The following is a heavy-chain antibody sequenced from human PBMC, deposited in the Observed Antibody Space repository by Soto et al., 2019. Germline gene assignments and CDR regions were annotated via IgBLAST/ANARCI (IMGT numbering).Heavy chain of an antibody. CDR2: ISSGGGIM. D-gene: IGHD5-12*01. Sequence: GGSLRLSCAASGFTFSDYFMTWIRQTPEKGLEWVSHISSGGGIMYYADSLKGRFSISRDNAKNSLYLQMNSLRAEDTAVYFCARGAKYYYYYMDVWGKGTTVTVSS. V-gene: IGHV3-11*01. J-gene: IGHJ6*03. CDR3: ARGAKYYYYYMDV. CDR1: GFTFSDYF.